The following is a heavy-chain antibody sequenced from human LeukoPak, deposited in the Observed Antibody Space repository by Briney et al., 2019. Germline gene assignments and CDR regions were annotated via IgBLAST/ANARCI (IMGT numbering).Heavy chain of an antibody. CDR3: ATGQGHGMDV. D-gene: IGHD1-14*01. CDR2: INSDGSST. CDR1: GSTFSSYW. V-gene: IGHV3-74*01. J-gene: IGHJ6*02. Sequence: GGSLRLSCAASGSTFSSYWMHWVRQAPGKGLVWVSRINSDGSSTSYADSVKGRFTISKDNAKNTLYLQMNSLRAEDTAVYYCATGQGHGMDVWGQGTTVTVSS.